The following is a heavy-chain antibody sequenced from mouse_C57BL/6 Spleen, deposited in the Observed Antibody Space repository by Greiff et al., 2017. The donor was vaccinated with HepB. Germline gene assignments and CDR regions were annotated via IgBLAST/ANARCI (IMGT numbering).Heavy chain of an antibody. V-gene: IGHV1-69*01. Sequence: QVQLKQPGAELVMPGASVKLSCKASGYTFTSYWMHWVKQRPGQGLEWIGEIDPSDSYTNYNQKFKGKSTLTVDKSSSTAYMQLSSLTSEDSAVYYCARSGLYHGGFAYWGQGTLVTVSA. CDR3: ARSGLYHGGFAY. CDR2: IDPSDSYT. CDR1: GYTFTSYW. J-gene: IGHJ3*01. D-gene: IGHD2-12*01.